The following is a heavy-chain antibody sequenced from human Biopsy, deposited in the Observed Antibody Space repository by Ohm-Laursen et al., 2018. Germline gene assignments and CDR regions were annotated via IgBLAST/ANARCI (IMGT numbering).Heavy chain of an antibody. CDR2: QTHSGRT. CDR3: VRGVDYYDPYHYYALDV. J-gene: IGHJ6*02. V-gene: IGHV4-34*01. CDR1: GVSFNGYY. Sequence: TLSLPCGVCGVSFNGYYWRGIRQPRGRGLVGFGKQTHSGRTNYNPSLKRRVTISVDTSKNQFPLKVRSVTAADTAVYYCVRGVDYYDPYHYYALDVWGQGTTVTVSS. D-gene: IGHD3-22*01.